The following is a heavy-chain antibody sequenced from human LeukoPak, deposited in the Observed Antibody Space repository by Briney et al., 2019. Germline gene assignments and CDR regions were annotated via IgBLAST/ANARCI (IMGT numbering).Heavy chain of an antibody. CDR3: ARPAVTTGGMDV. CDR2: IDHSGST. Sequence: SETLSLTCTVSGGSITSYYWTWIRQPPGKGLEWIGYIDHSGSTNHNPSLKSRVTILVDTSKNQFSLKLSSVTAADTAVYYCARPAVTTGGMDVWGQGTTVTVSS. J-gene: IGHJ6*02. CDR1: GGSITSYY. D-gene: IGHD4-4*01. V-gene: IGHV4-59*08.